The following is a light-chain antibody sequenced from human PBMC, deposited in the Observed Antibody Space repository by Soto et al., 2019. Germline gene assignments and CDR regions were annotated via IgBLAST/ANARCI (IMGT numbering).Light chain of an antibody. CDR2: DES. Sequence: EIVMTQSPATLSVSPGERATLSCRASQSVSSSLAWYQQKPGLTPRLLIYDESTRATGIPARFSGSGSGTEFTLTISSLQSEDSAVYYCQQYNDWPWTFGQGTMVEIK. CDR3: QQYNDWPWT. V-gene: IGKV3-15*01. CDR1: QSVSSS. J-gene: IGKJ1*01.